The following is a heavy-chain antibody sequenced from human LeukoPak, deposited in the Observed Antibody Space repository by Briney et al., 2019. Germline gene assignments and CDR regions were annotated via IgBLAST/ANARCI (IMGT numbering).Heavy chain of an antibody. Sequence: KPGGSLRLSCVASGFTFSDYYMTWLRQAPGKGLEWVSYISSSGSTIYYADSVKGRFTISRDNAKNSLYLQMNSLRAEDTAVYYCARRRYNWNAIDYWGQGTLVTVSS. J-gene: IGHJ4*02. CDR3: ARRRYNWNAIDY. CDR1: GFTFSDYY. V-gene: IGHV3-11*01. D-gene: IGHD1-20*01. CDR2: ISSSGSTI.